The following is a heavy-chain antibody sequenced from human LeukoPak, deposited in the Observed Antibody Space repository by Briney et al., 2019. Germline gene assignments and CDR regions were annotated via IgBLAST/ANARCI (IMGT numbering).Heavy chain of an antibody. V-gene: IGHV1-18*01. D-gene: IGHD2-2*02. J-gene: IGHJ4*02. CDR3: ARANYCSSTSCYTRRFDY. CDR1: GYTFTSYG. Sequence: GASVEVSCKASGYTFTSYGISWVRQAPGQGLEWMGWISAYNGNTNYAQKLQGRVTMTTDTSTSTAYMELRGLRSDDTAVYYCARANYCSSTSCYTRRFDYWGQGTLVTVSS. CDR2: ISAYNGNT.